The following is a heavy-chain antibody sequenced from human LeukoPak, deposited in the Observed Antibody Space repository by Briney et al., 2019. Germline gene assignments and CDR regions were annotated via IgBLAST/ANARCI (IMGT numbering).Heavy chain of an antibody. CDR1: GYTFTRYG. Sequence: ASVKVSCKASGYTFTRYGVSWVRQAPGQGLQWLGWISASNGNTNYAQKFRGRVTMSTDTTSNTVYMDVRSLTSDDTAVYYCARDHSNWNYAPDFWGQGTLVIVSS. V-gene: IGHV1-18*01. CDR3: ARDHSNWNYAPDF. J-gene: IGHJ4*02. CDR2: ISASNGNT. D-gene: IGHD1-7*01.